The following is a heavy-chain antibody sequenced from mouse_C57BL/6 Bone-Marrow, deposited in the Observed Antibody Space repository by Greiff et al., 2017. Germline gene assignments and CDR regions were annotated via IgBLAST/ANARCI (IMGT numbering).Heavy chain of an antibody. CDR1: GYTFTSYW. CDR3: ATLLLLRYDY. V-gene: IGHV1-64*01. Sequence: VQLQQPGAELVKPGASVKLSCKASGYTFTSYWMHWVTQRPGQGLEWIGMIHPNSGSTNYNEKFKSKATLTVDKSSSTAYMQLSSLTSEDSAVYYCATLLLLRYDYWGQGTTLTVSS. J-gene: IGHJ2*01. CDR2: IHPNSGST. D-gene: IGHD1-1*01.